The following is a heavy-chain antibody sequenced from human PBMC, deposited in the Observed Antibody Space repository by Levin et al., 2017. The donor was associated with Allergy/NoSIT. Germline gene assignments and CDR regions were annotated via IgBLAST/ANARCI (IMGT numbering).Heavy chain of an antibody. CDR2: IYSDDTT. J-gene: IGHJ5*02. Sequence: ETLSLTCAASGFIVSSSYMSWVRQAPGKGLEWVSVIYSDDTTYYADSVKGRFTISRDNSKNTLYLQMNSLRVDDTAVYYCASHPRVTGRFDPWGQGTLVTVSS. D-gene: IGHD4-23*01. CDR3: ASHPRVTGRFDP. V-gene: IGHV3-53*01. CDR1: GFIVSSSY.